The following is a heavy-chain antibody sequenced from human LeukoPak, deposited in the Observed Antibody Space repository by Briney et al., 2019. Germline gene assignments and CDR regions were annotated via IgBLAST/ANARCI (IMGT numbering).Heavy chain of an antibody. Sequence: TGGSLRLSCAASGFTFSSYAMSWVRQAPGKGLEWVSSIGGGGVDTYYADSVKGRFTISRDNSKNTLYLQMNSLRAEDTAVYYCAKDLRRSGILINYYYMDVWGKGTTVTVSS. J-gene: IGHJ6*03. CDR2: IGGGGVDT. V-gene: IGHV3-23*01. CDR3: AKDLRRSGILINYYYMDV. D-gene: IGHD3-10*01. CDR1: GFTFSSYA.